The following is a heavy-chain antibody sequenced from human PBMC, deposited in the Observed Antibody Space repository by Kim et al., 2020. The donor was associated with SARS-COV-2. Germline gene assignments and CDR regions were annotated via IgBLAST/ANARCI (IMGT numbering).Heavy chain of an antibody. CDR3: ARGLARITILPKGFDP. CDR1: GGSFSGYY. J-gene: IGHJ5*02. D-gene: IGHD3-9*01. CDR2: INHSGST. Sequence: SETLSLTCAVYGGSFSGYYWSWIRQPPGKGLEWIGEINHSGSTNYNPSLKSRVTISVDTSKNQFSLKLSSVTAADTAVYYCARGLARITILPKGFDPWGQGTLVTVSS. V-gene: IGHV4-34*01.